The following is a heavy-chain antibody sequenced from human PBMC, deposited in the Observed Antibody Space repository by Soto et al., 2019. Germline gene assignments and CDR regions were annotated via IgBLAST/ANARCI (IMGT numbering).Heavy chain of an antibody. Sequence: GESLKISCKGSGYSFTSYWIGWVRQMPGKGLEWRGIIYPGDSDTRYSPSFQGQVTISADKSISTAYLQWSSLKASATAMYYCARSATSSQGYFDLWGRGTLVTVSS. J-gene: IGHJ2*01. CDR3: ARSATSSQGYFDL. V-gene: IGHV5-51*01. CDR2: IYPGDSDT. D-gene: IGHD6-25*01. CDR1: GYSFTSYW.